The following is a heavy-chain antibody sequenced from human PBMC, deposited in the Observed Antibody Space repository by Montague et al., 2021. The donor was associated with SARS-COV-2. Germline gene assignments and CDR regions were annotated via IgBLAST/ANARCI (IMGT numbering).Heavy chain of an antibody. V-gene: IGHV6-1*01. Sequence: CAISGDSVWSNTAAWNWIRQSSSGGLEWLGRSNYRSKWTSDYVTSVEGRISIDPDTSKNQFFLHLRSVTPEDTGVYYCVRDTGSAQAGFDAWGQGTPVTVSS. CDR3: VRDTGSAQAGFDA. J-gene: IGHJ4*02. CDR1: GDSVWSNTAA. D-gene: IGHD4-17*01. CDR2: SNYRSKWTS.